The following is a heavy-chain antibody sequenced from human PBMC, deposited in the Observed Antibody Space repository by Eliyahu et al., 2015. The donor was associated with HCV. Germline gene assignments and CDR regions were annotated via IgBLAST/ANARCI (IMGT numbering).Heavy chain of an antibody. Sequence: EVQLVESGGGLVQPGGSLRXSCIGSGXTFGXGGINWXRQXPGKGLEWISYISCSTSILYYADSVKGRFTISRDTAKKSVFLEMNSLRDEDTAVYYCARSLWRIHSFDDWGPGTVVTVSS. CDR1: GXTFGXGG. CDR3: ARSLWRIHSFDD. V-gene: IGHV3-48*02. D-gene: IGHD3-16*01. J-gene: IGHJ4*02. CDR2: ISCSTSIL.